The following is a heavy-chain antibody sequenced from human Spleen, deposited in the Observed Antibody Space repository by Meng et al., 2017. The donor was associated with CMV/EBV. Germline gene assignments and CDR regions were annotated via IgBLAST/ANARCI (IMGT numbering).Heavy chain of an antibody. CDR2: INHSGST. J-gene: IGHJ4*02. CDR3: ARVGQWLPIDY. CDR1: GGSFSGYY. D-gene: IGHD6-19*01. Sequence: QVHLQQWCSGLLNPSETPSLTCAVYGGSFSGYYWSWIRQPPGKGLEWIGEINHSGSTNYNPSLKSRVTISVDKSKNQFSLNRSSVTAADTAVYYCARVGQWLPIDYWGQGTRVTVAS. V-gene: IGHV4-34*01.